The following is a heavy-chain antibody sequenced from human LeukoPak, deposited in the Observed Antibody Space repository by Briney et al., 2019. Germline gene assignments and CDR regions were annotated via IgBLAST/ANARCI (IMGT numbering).Heavy chain of an antibody. J-gene: IGHJ4*02. V-gene: IGHV3-15*07. CDR2: IKSKKDGGTT. D-gene: IGHD3-22*01. CDR1: GLTVSNVW. Sequence: GGSLRLSCAVSGLTVSNVWMNWVRRAPGKGLEWVGRIKSKKDGGTTEFAAPVRGRFTISRDDSQNTLYLQMNSLTSDDTAVYYCTQGSGFYYDYWGQGTLVTVSS. CDR3: TQGSGFYYDY.